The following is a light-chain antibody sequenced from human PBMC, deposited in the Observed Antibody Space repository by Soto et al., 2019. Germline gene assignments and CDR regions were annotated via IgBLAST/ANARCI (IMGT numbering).Light chain of an antibody. V-gene: IGKV2-24*01. CDR1: QSPVHTNGNTY. Sequence: DLVMTQTPLSSPVTLGQPASISCRSSQSPVHTNGNTYLTWLQQRPGQPPRLLIYQVSNRFSGVPDRFRGSGAGTDFTLKISRVEAEDVGIYYCMQAAQFPWTFGQGTKVEIK. CDR2: QVS. CDR3: MQAAQFPWT. J-gene: IGKJ1*01.